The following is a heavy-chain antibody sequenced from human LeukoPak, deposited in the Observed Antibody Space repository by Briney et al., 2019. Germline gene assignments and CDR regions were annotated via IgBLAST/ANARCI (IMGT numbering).Heavy chain of an antibody. CDR2: IRSNANNYAT. CDR3: SRVQAGSFSYFYMDV. V-gene: IGHV3-73*01. CDR1: GFTFSGSA. D-gene: IGHD6-13*01. Sequence: GGSLRLSCAASGFTFSGSAIHWVRQSSGKGLEWVGRIRSNANNYATTYGASVNGRFSISRDDSENTAYLHMNSLKTEDTAVYYCSRVQAGSFSYFYMDVWGKGTTVIVSS. J-gene: IGHJ6*03.